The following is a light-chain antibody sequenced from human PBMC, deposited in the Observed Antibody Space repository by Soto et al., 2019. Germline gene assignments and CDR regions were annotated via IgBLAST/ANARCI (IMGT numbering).Light chain of an antibody. V-gene: IGKV3-11*01. CDR2: SAS. CDR1: KSVSTY. Sequence: EIVLTQSPGALSLSPGESATLSCRASKSVSTYVAWYQQKPSQAPRLLIYSASNRATGIPARFSGSGSGTDFTLTISSLEPEDSAVYYCHHRNDWPHTFGQGTKVEIK. J-gene: IGKJ2*01. CDR3: HHRNDWPHT.